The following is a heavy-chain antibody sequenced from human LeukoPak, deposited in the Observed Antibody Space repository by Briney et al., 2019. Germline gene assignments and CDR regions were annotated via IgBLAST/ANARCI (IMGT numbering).Heavy chain of an antibody. CDR2: ISGSGGST. CDR1: GFTFSSYG. Sequence: GGSLRLSCAASGFTFSSYGMNWVRQAPGKGLEWVSAISGSGGSTYYADSVKGRFTISRDNSKNTLYLQMNSLRAEDTAVYYCAKSTVTIYYFDYWGQGTLVTVSS. J-gene: IGHJ4*02. D-gene: IGHD4-17*01. CDR3: AKSTVTIYYFDY. V-gene: IGHV3-23*01.